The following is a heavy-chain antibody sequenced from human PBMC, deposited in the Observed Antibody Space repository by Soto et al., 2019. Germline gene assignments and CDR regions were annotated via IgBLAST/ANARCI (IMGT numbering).Heavy chain of an antibody. D-gene: IGHD6-6*01. V-gene: IGHV3-33*01. Sequence: PGGSLRLSFAASGFTFSSYGMHWVRQAPGKGLEWVAVIWYDGSNKYYADSVKGRFTISRDNSKNTLYLQMNSLRAEDTAVYYCARDISSSSHDAFDIWGQGTMVTVSS. CDR2: IWYDGSNK. J-gene: IGHJ3*02. CDR1: GFTFSSYG. CDR3: ARDISSSSHDAFDI.